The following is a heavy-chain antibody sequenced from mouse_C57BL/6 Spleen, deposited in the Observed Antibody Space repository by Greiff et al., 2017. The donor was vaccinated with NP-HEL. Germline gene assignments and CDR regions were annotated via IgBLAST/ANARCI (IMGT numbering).Heavy chain of an antibody. J-gene: IGHJ3*01. Sequence: EVKLMESEGGLVQPGSSMKLSCTASGFTFSDYYMAWVRQVPEKGLEWGANINYDGSSTYYLDSLKSRFIISRDNAKNILYLQMSSLKSEDTATYYCARGNYGSSDFAYWGQGTLVTVSA. CDR2: INYDGSST. CDR1: GFTFSDYY. D-gene: IGHD1-1*01. CDR3: ARGNYGSSDFAY. V-gene: IGHV5-16*01.